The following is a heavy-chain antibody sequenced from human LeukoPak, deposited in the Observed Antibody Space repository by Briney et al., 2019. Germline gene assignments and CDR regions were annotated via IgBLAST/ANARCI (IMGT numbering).Heavy chain of an antibody. Sequence: SETLSLTCTVSGGSISSYYWSWIRQPPGKGLEWIGYIYYSGSTNYNPSLKSRATISVDTSKSQFSLKLSSVTAADTAVYYCARSTRRRRGDYYYYGMDVWGKGTTVTVSS. V-gene: IGHV4-59*01. CDR2: IYYSGST. CDR1: GGSISSYY. J-gene: IGHJ6*04. CDR3: ARSTRRRRGDYYYYGMDV. D-gene: IGHD1-1*01.